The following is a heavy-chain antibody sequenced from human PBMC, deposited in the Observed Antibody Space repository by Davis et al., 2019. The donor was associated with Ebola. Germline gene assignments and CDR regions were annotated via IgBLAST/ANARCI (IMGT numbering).Heavy chain of an antibody. Sequence: PGGSLRLSCAASGFTFSSYSMNWVRQAPGKGLEWVSSISSSSSYIYYADSVKGRFTISRDNAKNSLYLQMNSLRAEDTAVYYCASGVWFGGDYWGQGTLVTVSS. CDR2: ISSSSSYI. D-gene: IGHD3-10*01. CDR3: ASGVWFGGDY. V-gene: IGHV3-21*01. J-gene: IGHJ4*02. CDR1: GFTFSSYS.